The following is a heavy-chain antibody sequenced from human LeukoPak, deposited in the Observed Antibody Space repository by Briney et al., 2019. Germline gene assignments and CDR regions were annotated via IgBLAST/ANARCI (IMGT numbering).Heavy chain of an antibody. V-gene: IGHV1-18*01. J-gene: IGHJ3*02. CDR1: GYTFTSYG. D-gene: IGHD2-2*01. CDR3: ARVLLSSSSGPWDAFDI. Sequence: ASVKVSCKASGYTFTSYGISWVRQAPGQGLEWMGWISAYNGNTNYAQRLQGRVTMTTDTSTSTAYMELRSLRSDDTAVYYCARVLLSSSSGPWDAFDIWGQGTMVTVSS. CDR2: ISAYNGNT.